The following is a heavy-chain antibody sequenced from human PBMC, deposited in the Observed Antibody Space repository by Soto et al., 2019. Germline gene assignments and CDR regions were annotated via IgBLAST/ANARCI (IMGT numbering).Heavy chain of an antibody. CDR2: IRSKANSYAT. CDR3: TSSSIAAAGTFDY. CDR1: GFTFSGSA. J-gene: IGHJ4*02. D-gene: IGHD6-13*01. Sequence: GGSLRLSCAASGFTFSGSAMHWVRQASGKGLEWVGRIRSKANSYATAYAASVKGRFTISRDDSKNTAYLQMNSLKTEDPAVYYCTSSSIAAAGTFDYWGQGTLVTVSS. V-gene: IGHV3-73*01.